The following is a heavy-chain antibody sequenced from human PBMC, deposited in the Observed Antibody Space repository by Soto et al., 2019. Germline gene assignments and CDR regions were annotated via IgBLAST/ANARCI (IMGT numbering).Heavy chain of an antibody. V-gene: IGHV1-69*13. CDR1: GGTFSTYA. CDR3: ASAIQLRLRRINNGHSG. Sequence: SVKVSCKAPGGTFSTYAISWVQQAPGQGLEWMGGIIPMFGTANYAQRFQDRVTITADESTNTVYMELSSLRSEDTAVYFCASAIQLRLRRINNGHSGWSQGTLVTVSS. CDR2: IIPMFGTA. D-gene: IGHD6-25*01. J-gene: IGHJ4*02.